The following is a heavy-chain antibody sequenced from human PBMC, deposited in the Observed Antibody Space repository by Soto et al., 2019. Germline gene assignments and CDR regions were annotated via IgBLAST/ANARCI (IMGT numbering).Heavy chain of an antibody. J-gene: IGHJ4*02. Sequence: PGRFMRLSCGAAGGNSTCYATSRLSQAPGKGLEWVSAISGSGGSTYYADSVKGRFTISRDNSKNTLYLQMNSLRAEDTAVYYCAKAGTGIADPWYLYWGQGTLVTVSS. CDR1: GGNSTCYA. D-gene: IGHD6-13*01. V-gene: IGHV3-23*01. CDR3: AKAGTGIADPWYLY. CDR2: ISGSGGST.